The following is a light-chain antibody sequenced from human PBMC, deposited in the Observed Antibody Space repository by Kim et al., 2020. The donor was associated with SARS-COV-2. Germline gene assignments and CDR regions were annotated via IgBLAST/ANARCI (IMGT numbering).Light chain of an antibody. J-gene: IGLJ2*01. Sequence: VSPGQTATITCSGHRLGDKSASWYQQKSGQPPVLLIYQDVRRPSGIPERFSGSNSVNTAVLTITGSQDMDEADYFCQAWDNYTVIFGGGTQLTVL. CDR3: QAWDNYTVI. CDR1: RLGDKS. CDR2: QDV. V-gene: IGLV3-1*01.